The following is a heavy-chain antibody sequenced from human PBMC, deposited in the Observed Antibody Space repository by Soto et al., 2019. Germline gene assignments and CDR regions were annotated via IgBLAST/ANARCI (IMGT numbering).Heavy chain of an antibody. Sequence: SQTLSLTCAISGDSVSSNSAAWNWIRQSPSRGLEWLGRTYYRSKWYNDYAVSVKSRITINPDTSKNQFSLQLNSVTPEDTAVYYCARTLARIAVAGTIPFDYWGQGTLVTVSS. CDR2: TYYRSKWYN. V-gene: IGHV6-1*01. J-gene: IGHJ4*02. D-gene: IGHD6-19*01. CDR3: ARTLARIAVAGTIPFDY. CDR1: GDSVSSNSAA.